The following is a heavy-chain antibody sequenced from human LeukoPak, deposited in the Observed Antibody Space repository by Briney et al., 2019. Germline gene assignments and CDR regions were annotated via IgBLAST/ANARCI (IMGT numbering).Heavy chain of an antibody. Sequence: ASVTVSCKASGYTFTSYDINWVRQAPGQGLEWMGWMNPNSGNTGYAQKFQGRVTMTRNTSISTAYMELSSLRSEDTAVYYCARAHDSSGYYTNYDAFDIWGQGTMVTVSS. V-gene: IGHV1-8*01. CDR1: GYTFTSYD. D-gene: IGHD3-22*01. CDR2: MNPNSGNT. J-gene: IGHJ3*02. CDR3: ARAHDSSGYYTNYDAFDI.